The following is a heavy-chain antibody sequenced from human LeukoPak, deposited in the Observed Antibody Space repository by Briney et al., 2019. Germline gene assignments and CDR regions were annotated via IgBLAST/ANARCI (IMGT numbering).Heavy chain of an antibody. CDR3: ARASYSYDINGWVPFDY. J-gene: IGHJ4*02. Sequence: SQTLSLTCTVSGGSISGGSYYWSWIRQPAGKGLEWIGRFYTSGSTNYNPSLKSRVTISGDTSKNQFSLRLSSVTAADTAVYYCARASYSYDINGWVPFDYWGQGTLVTVSS. CDR2: FYTSGST. D-gene: IGHD3-22*01. CDR1: GGSISGGSYY. V-gene: IGHV4-61*02.